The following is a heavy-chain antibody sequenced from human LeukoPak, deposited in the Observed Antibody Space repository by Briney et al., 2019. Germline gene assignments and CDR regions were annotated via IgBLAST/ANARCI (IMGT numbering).Heavy chain of an antibody. CDR1: GHSFTSYW. Sequence: GESLRISCKGSGHSFTSYWISWVRQMPGKGLEWMGRIDPSDSYTNNSPSFQGHVTISADKSISTAYLQWSSLKASDTAMYHCARTGSTGPNYWGQGTLVTVSS. J-gene: IGHJ4*02. V-gene: IGHV5-10-1*01. D-gene: IGHD1-1*01. CDR2: IDPSDSYT. CDR3: ARTGSTGPNY.